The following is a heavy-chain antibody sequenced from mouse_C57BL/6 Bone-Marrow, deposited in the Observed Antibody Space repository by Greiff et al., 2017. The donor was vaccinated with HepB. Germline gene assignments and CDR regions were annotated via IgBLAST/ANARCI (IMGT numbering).Heavy chain of an antibody. CDR3: AREGVPYYGSSGPYAMDY. V-gene: IGHV5-4*01. Sequence: DVKLVESGGGLVKPGGSLKLSCAASGFTFSSYAMSWVRQTPEKRLEWVATISDGGSYTYYPDNVKGRFTISRDNAKNNLYLQMSHLKSEDTAMYYCAREGVPYYGSSGPYAMDYWGQGTSVTVSS. CDR1: GFTFSSYA. D-gene: IGHD1-1*01. CDR2: ISDGGSYT. J-gene: IGHJ4*01.